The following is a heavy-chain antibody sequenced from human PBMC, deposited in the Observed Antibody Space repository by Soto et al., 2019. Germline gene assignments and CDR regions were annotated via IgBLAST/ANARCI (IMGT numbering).Heavy chain of an antibody. V-gene: IGHV3-30-3*01. CDR3: AREGAVAGLGS. Sequence: QVQLVESGGGVVQPGRSLRLSCAASGFTFSSYAMHWVRQAPGKGLEWVAVISYDGSNKYYADSVKGRFTISRDNSQNTLYLPMNSLRAEDAAVYYCAREGAVAGLGSWGQGTLVTVSS. CDR2: ISYDGSNK. D-gene: IGHD6-19*01. J-gene: IGHJ4*02. CDR1: GFTFSSYA.